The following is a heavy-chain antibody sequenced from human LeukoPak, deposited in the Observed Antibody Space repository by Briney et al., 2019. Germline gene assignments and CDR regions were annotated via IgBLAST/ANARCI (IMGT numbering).Heavy chain of an antibody. J-gene: IGHJ4*02. D-gene: IGHD3-22*01. V-gene: IGHV4-59*01. CDR3: ARRWDYDSSGYYSIDY. CDR1: GGSISSYY. CDR2: IYYSGST. Sequence: PSETLSLTCTVSGGSISSYYWSWIRQPPGKGLEWIGYIYYSGSTNYNPSLKSRVTISVDTSKNQFSLKLSSVTAADTAVYYCARRWDYDSSGYYSIDYWGQGTLVTVSS.